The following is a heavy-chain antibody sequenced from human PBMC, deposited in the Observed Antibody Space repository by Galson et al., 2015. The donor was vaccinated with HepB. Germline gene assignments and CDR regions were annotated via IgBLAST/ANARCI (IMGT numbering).Heavy chain of an antibody. D-gene: IGHD6-19*01. CDR1: GFMFSSCA. Sequence: SLRLSCAASGFMFSSCAMSWVRQAPGKGLEYISAISGSGGSTYYADSLKGRFTISRDSSKNTLYLQMNSLRAEDTAIYYCAKAPVPATKGKYYFDYWGQGTLVTAYS. J-gene: IGHJ4*02. CDR3: AKAPVPATKGKYYFDY. V-gene: IGHV3-23*01. CDR2: ISGSGGST.